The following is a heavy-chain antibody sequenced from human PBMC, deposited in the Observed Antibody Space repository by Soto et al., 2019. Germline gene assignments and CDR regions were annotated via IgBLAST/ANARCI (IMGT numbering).Heavy chain of an antibody. D-gene: IGHD6-19*01. CDR3: ARGVAGSGFDL. J-gene: IGHJ4*02. Sequence: QVHLQQSGPGLVKPSQTLSLTCAISGDSVSSNTADWNWIRSSPSRGLEWLGRTYYRSNWRHDYAVSVKSRITVNPDTSKNHFSLQLNSVTPDDTAVYYCARGVAGSGFDLWGQGTLVTVSS. CDR1: GDSVSSNTAD. CDR2: TYYRSNWRH. V-gene: IGHV6-1*01.